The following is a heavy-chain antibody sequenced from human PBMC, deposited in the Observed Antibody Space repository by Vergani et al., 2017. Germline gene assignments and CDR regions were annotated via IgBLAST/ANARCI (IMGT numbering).Heavy chain of an antibody. CDR3: GREWNYGGNNWFDP. D-gene: IGHD4-23*01. Sequence: QVQLQESGPGLVKPSQTLSLTCTVSGGSISSGGYYWSWIRQHPGKGLEWIGYIYYSGSTYYNPSLKSRVTISVDTSKNQFSLKLSSVTAADTAVSYCGREWNYGGNNWFDPWGQGTLVTVSS. V-gene: IGHV4-31*03. CDR1: GGSISSGGYY. J-gene: IGHJ5*02. CDR2: IYYSGST.